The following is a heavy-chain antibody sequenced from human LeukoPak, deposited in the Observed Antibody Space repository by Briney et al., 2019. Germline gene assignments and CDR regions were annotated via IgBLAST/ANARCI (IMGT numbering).Heavy chain of an antibody. CDR2: IYTSGSH. CDR1: GGSISNDY. D-gene: IGHD3-10*01. V-gene: IGHV4-4*07. Sequence: SETLSLTCTVSGGSISNDYWSWLRQAAGKELEWLGRIYTSGSHNYNPSLKSRVTISLDESKKQFSLNLNSVTAADTGVYYCARGGTYGSGRNQHTTLDYWGQGTLVTVSS. CDR3: ARGGTYGSGRNQHTTLDY. J-gene: IGHJ4*02.